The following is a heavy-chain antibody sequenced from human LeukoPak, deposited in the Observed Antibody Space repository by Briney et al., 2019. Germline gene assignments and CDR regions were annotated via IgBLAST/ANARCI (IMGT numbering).Heavy chain of an antibody. J-gene: IGHJ4*02. CDR1: GFTFSSYA. V-gene: IGHV3-23*01. Sequence: PGGSLRLSCAASGFTFSSYAMSWVRQAPGKGLEWVSAISGSGGSTYYADSVKGRFTISRDNSKNTLYLQMNSLRAEDTAVYYCAKHRWRFSFQVAGVGGLFDYWGQGTLVTVSS. D-gene: IGHD2-15*01. CDR2: ISGSGGST. CDR3: AKHRWRFSFQVAGVGGLFDY.